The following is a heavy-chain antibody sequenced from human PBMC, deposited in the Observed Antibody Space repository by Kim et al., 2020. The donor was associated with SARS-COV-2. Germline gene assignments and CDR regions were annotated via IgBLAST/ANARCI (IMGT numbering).Heavy chain of an antibody. CDR1: GFTFDTYA. CDR2: ISGNGVNK. D-gene: IGHD3-22*01. J-gene: IGHJ6*02. CDR3: AKVVVMDGYNYYYSYGMDV. V-gene: IGHV3-23*01. Sequence: GGSLRLSCVASGFTFDTYAMSWVRQAPGKGLEWVSVISGNGVNKFYADSVRGRLTVSRDNSKNTLYLQMNSLRDEDTALYYCAKVVVMDGYNYYYSYGMDVWGQGTAVTVSS.